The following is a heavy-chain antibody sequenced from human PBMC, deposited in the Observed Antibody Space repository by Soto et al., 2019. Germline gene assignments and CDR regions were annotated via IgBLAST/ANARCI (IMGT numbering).Heavy chain of an antibody. CDR1: GFTFSSFG. CDR3: ASSFDSDVPTGAY. D-gene: IGHD3-22*01. V-gene: IGHV3-33*01. J-gene: IGHJ4*02. Sequence: QVQLVESGGGVVQPGRSLRLSCVASGFTFSSFGMHWVRQARGKGLEWVAVIWSDGSKKYYADSVKGRFTISRDNSKNMLYLQMNSLRAEDTAVYYCASSFDSDVPTGAYWGRGTLVTVSS. CDR2: IWSDGSKK.